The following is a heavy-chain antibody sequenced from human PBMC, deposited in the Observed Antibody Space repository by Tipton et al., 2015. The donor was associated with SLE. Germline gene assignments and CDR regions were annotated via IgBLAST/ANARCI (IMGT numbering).Heavy chain of an antibody. CDR1: GGSISSYY. J-gene: IGHJ5*02. V-gene: IGHV4-59*08. CDR2: IYYSGST. CDR3: AAVVVVAATERWFDP. Sequence: TLSLTCTVSGGSISSYYWSWIRQPPGKGLEWIGYIYYSGSTNYNPSLKSRVTISVDTSKNQFSLKLSSVTAADTAVYYCAAVVVVAATERWFDPWGQGTLVTVSS. D-gene: IGHD2-15*01.